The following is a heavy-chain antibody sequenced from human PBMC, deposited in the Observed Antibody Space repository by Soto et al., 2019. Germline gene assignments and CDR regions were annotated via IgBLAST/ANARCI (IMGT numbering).Heavy chain of an antibody. V-gene: IGHV4-59*01. Sequence: PSETLSLTCTVSCDSISSYSWSWIRQPPGKGLEWIGNIHYNGNTKYSPSLKSRVTMSVDTSKNQFSLKLISVTAADTAVYYCARRYGASFDYWGQGTLVTVSS. CDR3: ARRYGASFDY. CDR1: CDSISSYS. D-gene: IGHD4-17*01. CDR2: IHYNGNT. J-gene: IGHJ4*02.